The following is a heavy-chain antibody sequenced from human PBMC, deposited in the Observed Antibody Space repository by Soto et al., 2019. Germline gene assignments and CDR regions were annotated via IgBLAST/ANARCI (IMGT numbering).Heavy chain of an antibody. J-gene: IGHJ4*02. Sequence: QVQLQESGPRLVKPSETLSLTCTVSGDSISSYYWTWIRQPPGKGLEYIGYIYHSGRTYYNPSLKSRVTISVDTSKNQFSLTLSSVTAADTAVYYCARGHLGITTTGTWYDFDYWGQGTLVTVSS. D-gene: IGHD2-15*01. CDR1: GDSISSYY. CDR3: ARGHLGITTTGTWYDFDY. CDR2: IYHSGRT. V-gene: IGHV4-59*01.